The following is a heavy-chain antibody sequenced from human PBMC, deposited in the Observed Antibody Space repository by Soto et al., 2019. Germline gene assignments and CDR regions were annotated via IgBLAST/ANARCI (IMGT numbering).Heavy chain of an antibody. Sequence: EVQLVESGGGLIQPGGSLRLSCAASGFTVSSNYMSWVRQAPGKGLEWVSVIYSGGSTYYADSVKGRFTISRDNSKNPLYPQMNTLRAEETAVYYRATNYNSTPGSAFDNLGPGTMVTVSS. V-gene: IGHV3-53*01. J-gene: IGHJ3*02. CDR1: GFTVSSNY. CDR3: ATNYNSTPGSAFDN. D-gene: IGHD3-22*01. CDR2: IYSGGST.